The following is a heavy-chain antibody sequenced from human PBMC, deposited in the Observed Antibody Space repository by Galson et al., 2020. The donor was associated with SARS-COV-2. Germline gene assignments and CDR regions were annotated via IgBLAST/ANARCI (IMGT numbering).Heavy chain of an antibody. CDR3: ARTLVGMGTPGAYYYYGMDV. Sequence: ESGPTLVKPTQTLTLTCTFSGFSLSTSGMCVSWIRQPPGKALEWLARIDWDDDKYYSTSLKTRLTISKDTSKNQVVLTMTNMDPVDTATYYWARTLVGMGTPGAYYYYGMDVWGQGTAVTVSS. D-gene: IGHD1-26*01. CDR2: IDWDDDK. V-gene: IGHV2-70*11. CDR1: GFSLSTSGMC. J-gene: IGHJ6*02.